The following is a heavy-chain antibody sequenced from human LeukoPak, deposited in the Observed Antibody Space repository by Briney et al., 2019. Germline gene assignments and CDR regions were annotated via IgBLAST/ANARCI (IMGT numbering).Heavy chain of an antibody. CDR2: ISSSSNYI. CDR1: DFTFNSYN. CDR3: ARDQGVHCSGGICTAFDI. D-gene: IGHD2-15*01. Sequence: GGSLRLSCAASDFTFNSYNMNWVRQAPGKGLEWVSSISSSSNYIYYSDSVKGRFTISRDNAKNSLYLQMNSLRAEDTAVYYCARDQGVHCSGGICTAFDIWGQGTMVTVSS. V-gene: IGHV3-21*01. J-gene: IGHJ3*02.